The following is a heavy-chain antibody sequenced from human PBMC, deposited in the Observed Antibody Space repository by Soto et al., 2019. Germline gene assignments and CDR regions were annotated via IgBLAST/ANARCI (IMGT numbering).Heavy chain of an antibody. V-gene: IGHV3-74*01. J-gene: IGHJ2*01. Sequence: EVQLVESGGGLVQPGGSLRLPCAASGFTFSNYWMHWVRQAPGKGLVWVSHMNSDGSSTSYADSVKGRFTISRDNAKNTLYLQMSSLRAEDTAVYYCSRAHEVFHDSSGFDWYFDLWGRGTLVTVSS. CDR1: GFTFSNYW. CDR3: SRAHEVFHDSSGFDWYFDL. CDR2: MNSDGSST. D-gene: IGHD3-22*01.